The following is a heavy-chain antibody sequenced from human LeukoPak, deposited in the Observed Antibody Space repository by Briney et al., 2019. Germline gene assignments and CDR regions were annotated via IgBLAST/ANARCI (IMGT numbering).Heavy chain of an antibody. CDR2: IYYSGST. CDR1: GGSISSSSYY. V-gene: IGHV4-39*07. D-gene: IGHD4-17*01. CDR3: ARDNGDYLDY. Sequence: SETLSLTCTVSGGSISSSSYYWGWIRQLPGKGLEWIGSIYYSGSTYYNPSLKSRDTISVDTSKNQFSLKLSSVTAADTAVYYCARDNGDYLDYWGQGTLVTVSS. J-gene: IGHJ4*02.